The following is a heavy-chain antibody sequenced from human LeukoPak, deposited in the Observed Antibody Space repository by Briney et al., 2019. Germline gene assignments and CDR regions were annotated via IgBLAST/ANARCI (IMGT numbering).Heavy chain of an antibody. CDR1: GDSVRTNNYY. CDR2: VYYGRTT. D-gene: IGHD5-12*01. V-gene: IGHV4-39*01. J-gene: IGHJ5*01. Sequence: SETLSLTCTVSGDSVRTNNYYWSWIRQSPGKGLEWIGTVYYGRTTYYNPSLDGRVTISLDTSANHFSLQLNSVTAADTAVYYCVRHDGRGGATMGAFDSWGQGSLVTVSS. CDR3: VRHDGRGGATMGAFDS.